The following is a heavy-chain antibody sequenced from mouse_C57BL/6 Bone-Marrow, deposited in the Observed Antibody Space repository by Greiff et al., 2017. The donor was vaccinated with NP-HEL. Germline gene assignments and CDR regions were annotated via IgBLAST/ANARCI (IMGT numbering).Heavy chain of an antibody. CDR1: GFNIKDDY. J-gene: IGHJ2*01. CDR3: TTGVTTVVEDY. CDR2: IDPENGDT. D-gene: IGHD1-1*01. V-gene: IGHV14-4*01. Sequence: EVQLQESGAELVRPGASVKLSCTASGFNIKDDYMPWVKQRPEQGLEWIGWIDPENGDTEYASKFQGKATITAATSSNTAYLQLSSLTSEDTAVYYCTTGVTTVVEDYWGQGTTLTVSS.